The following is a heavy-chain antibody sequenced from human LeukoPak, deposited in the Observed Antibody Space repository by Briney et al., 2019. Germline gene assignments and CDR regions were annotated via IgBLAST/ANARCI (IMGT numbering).Heavy chain of an antibody. CDR2: MNPNSGNT. Sequence: ASVKVSCKASGYTFTSYDINWVRQATGQGLEWMGWMNPNSGNTGYAQKFQGRVTMTRNTSISTAYMELSSLRSEDTAVYYCARAFPAAISYSYYYMDVWGKGTTVTVSS. J-gene: IGHJ6*03. CDR1: GYTFTSYD. D-gene: IGHD2-2*02. CDR3: ARAFPAAISYSYYYMDV. V-gene: IGHV1-8*01.